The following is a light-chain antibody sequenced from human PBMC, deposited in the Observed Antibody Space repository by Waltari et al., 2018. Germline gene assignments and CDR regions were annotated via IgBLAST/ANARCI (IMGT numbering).Light chain of an antibody. CDR1: SSDVGGYNY. Sequence: QSALTQPRSVSGSPGQSVTISCTGGSSDVGGYNYVFWYQQHPGKAPKLLIYDVFKRPSGVPDRFSASKSGSTASLTISGLQADDEADYQCCSYGDSYTLIFGGGTKLTVL. V-gene: IGLV2-11*01. CDR3: CSYGDSYTLI. J-gene: IGLJ2*01. CDR2: DVF.